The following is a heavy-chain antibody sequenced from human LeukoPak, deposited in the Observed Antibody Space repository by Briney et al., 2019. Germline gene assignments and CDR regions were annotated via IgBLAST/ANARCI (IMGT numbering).Heavy chain of an antibody. Sequence: PGGSLRLSCTASGFTFSDYYMSWVRQAPGKGLEWISYISDSGSTIYYADSVKGRFTISRDNAKNSLYLQMNSLRAEDTAVYYCARVYIAEDYWGQGTLVTISS. D-gene: IGHD2-15*01. J-gene: IGHJ4*02. CDR3: ARVYIAEDY. V-gene: IGHV3-11*01. CDR2: ISDSGSTI. CDR1: GFTFSDYY.